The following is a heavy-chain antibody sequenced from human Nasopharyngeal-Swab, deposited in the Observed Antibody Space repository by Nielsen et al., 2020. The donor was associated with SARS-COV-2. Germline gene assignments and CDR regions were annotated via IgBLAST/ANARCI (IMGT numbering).Heavy chain of an antibody. J-gene: IGHJ6*02. CDR3: ARDPTPTGASVLYYYYYGMDV. Sequence: WVRQAPGQGLEWMGIINPSGGSTSYAQKFQGRVTMTRDTSTSTVYMELSSLRSEDTAVYYCARDPTPTGASVLYYYYYGMDVWGQGTTVTDSS. D-gene: IGHD4/OR15-4a*01. CDR2: INPSGGST. V-gene: IGHV1-46*01.